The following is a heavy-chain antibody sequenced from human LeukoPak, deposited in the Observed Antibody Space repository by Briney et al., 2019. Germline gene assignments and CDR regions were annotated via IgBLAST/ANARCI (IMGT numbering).Heavy chain of an antibody. CDR2: INPNSGGT. CDR1: GYTFTGYY. J-gene: IGHJ4*02. CDR3: ARLSSSWSQPTDY. Sequence: ASVKVSCKASGYTFTGYYMHWVRQAPGQGLEWMGWINPNSGGTNYAQKFQGRVTMTRDASISTAYMELSRLRSDDTAVYYCARLSSSWSQPTDYWGQGTLVTVSS. V-gene: IGHV1-2*02. D-gene: IGHD6-13*01.